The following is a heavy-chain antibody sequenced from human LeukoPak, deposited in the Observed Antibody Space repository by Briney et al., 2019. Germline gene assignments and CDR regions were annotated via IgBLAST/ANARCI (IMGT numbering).Heavy chain of an antibody. V-gene: IGHV3-30-3*01. CDR3: ARDPGFNWGSSYFDY. CDR2: VSFDGTTQ. Sequence: PGGSLRLSCVASGFTFSGYAMHWVRQAPDKGLEWVAIVSFDGTTQYYADSVKGRFTISRDNAKNSLYLQMNSLRAEDTAVYYCARDPGFNWGSSYFDYWGQGTLVTVSS. D-gene: IGHD7-27*01. CDR1: GFTFSGYA. J-gene: IGHJ4*02.